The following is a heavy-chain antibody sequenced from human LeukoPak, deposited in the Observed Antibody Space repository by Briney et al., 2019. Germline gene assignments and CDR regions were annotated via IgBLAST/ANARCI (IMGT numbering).Heavy chain of an antibody. CDR2: IRSKANNYAT. V-gene: IGHV3-73*01. J-gene: IGHJ4*02. CDR1: GFTFSGSA. D-gene: IGHD3-22*01. Sequence: GGSLKLSCVVSGFTFSGSAVRWVRQASGQGLEWVGRIRSKANNYATAYAASVKGRFTISRDDSKNTAYLQMNSLKTEDTAVYYCTGDNFDSSVKFDYWGQGTLVTVSS. CDR3: TGDNFDSSVKFDY.